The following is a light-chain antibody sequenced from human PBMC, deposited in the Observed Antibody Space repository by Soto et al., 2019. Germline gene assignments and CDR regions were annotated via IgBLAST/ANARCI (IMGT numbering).Light chain of an antibody. Sequence: EILMTQSPATLSVSPGERATLSCRASQSISILLDWYQQNPGQAPRLPIHGAPTRVTGIPARFSGSGSGTEVTLAFSSLQSEDFAVDFCQQYNNWPRSFGQGTKVDI. J-gene: IGKJ1*01. CDR1: QSISIL. CDR3: QQYNNWPRS. V-gene: IGKV3-15*01. CDR2: GAP.